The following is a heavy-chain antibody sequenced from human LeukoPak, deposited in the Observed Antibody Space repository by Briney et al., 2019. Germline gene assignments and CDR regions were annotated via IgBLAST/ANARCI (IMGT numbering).Heavy chain of an antibody. Sequence: GGSLRLSCAASGFTFSSYAVSWVRQAPGKGLEWVSAISGSGGSTYYADSVKGRFTISRDNSKNTLYLQMNSLRAEDTAVYYCAKDGSRSYYGSGSFLPAWFDPWGQGTLVTVSS. J-gene: IGHJ5*02. CDR3: AKDGSRSYYGSGSFLPAWFDP. CDR1: GFTFSSYA. CDR2: ISGSGGST. D-gene: IGHD3-10*01. V-gene: IGHV3-23*01.